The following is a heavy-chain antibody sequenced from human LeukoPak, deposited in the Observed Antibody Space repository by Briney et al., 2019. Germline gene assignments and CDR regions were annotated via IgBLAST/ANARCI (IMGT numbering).Heavy chain of an antibody. CDR2: ISVYNGDT. D-gene: IGHD1-26*01. CDR1: GGTFSSYA. Sequence: ASVTVSCKASGGTFSSYAISWVRQAPGQGLEWMGWISVYNGDTNYAQKLQDRVTMTTDTSTSTAYMELRSLRSDDTAVYYCARRKVGATTDYWGQGTLVTVSS. CDR3: ARRKVGATTDY. V-gene: IGHV1-18*01. J-gene: IGHJ4*02.